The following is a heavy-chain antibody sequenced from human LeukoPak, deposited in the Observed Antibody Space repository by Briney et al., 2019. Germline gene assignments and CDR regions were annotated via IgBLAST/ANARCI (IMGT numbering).Heavy chain of an antibody. D-gene: IGHD1-26*01. Sequence: GGSLRLSCAASGFTFSSYAMSWVRQAPGKGLEAPGKGLEWVSTISASGHATYYPDSVRGRFTISRDNSKSTLHLQMDSLRAEDSALYYCAKWPEGATPKFHHWGQGTLVTVSS. CDR1: GFTFSSYA. J-gene: IGHJ4*02. CDR2: ISASGHAT. V-gene: IGHV3-23*01. CDR3: AKWPEGATPKFHH.